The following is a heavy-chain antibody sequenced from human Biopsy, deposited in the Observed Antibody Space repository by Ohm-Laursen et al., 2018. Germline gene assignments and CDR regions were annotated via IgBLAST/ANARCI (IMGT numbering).Heavy chain of an antibody. J-gene: IGHJ5*02. V-gene: IGHV3-73*01. Sequence: SLRLSCSASGFTFSGCAMHWVRQASGKGLEWVGHIRDKANNYATAYAASVKGRFTISRDDSENTVYLQMSSLTTEDTAVYYCARTPRDSFWSGSYKRGLWFDPWGQGTLVSVSS. CDR1: GFTFSGCA. D-gene: IGHD3-3*01. CDR2: IRDKANNYAT. CDR3: ARTPRDSFWSGSYKRGLWFDP.